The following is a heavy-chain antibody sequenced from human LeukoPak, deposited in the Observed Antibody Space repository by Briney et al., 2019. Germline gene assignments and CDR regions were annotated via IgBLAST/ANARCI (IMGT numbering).Heavy chain of an antibody. CDR1: GYTFTGYY. Sequence: GASVKVSCKASGYTFTGYYMHWGRQAPGQGLEWMGWINPNSGGTNYAQKFQGRVTMTRDTSISTAYMELSRLRSDDTTVYYCARELGYCSSTSCPKVRWFDPWGQGTLVTVSS. D-gene: IGHD2-2*01. V-gene: IGHV1-2*02. J-gene: IGHJ5*02. CDR2: INPNSGGT. CDR3: ARELGYCSSTSCPKVRWFDP.